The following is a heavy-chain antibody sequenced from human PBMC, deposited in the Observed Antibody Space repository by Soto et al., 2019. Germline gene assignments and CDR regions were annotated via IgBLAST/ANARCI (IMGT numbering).Heavy chain of an antibody. D-gene: IGHD6-6*01. CDR2: INPSGGST. Sequence: ASVKVSCKXSGYTFTSYYMHWVRQAPGQGLEWMGIINPSGGSTSYAQKFQDRVTMTTDAFTSTAYLELRSLTSDDTAVYYCARDREAARPGWFDPWGQGTLVTVSS. CDR1: GYTFTSYY. J-gene: IGHJ5*02. CDR3: ARDREAARPGWFDP. V-gene: IGHV1-46*01.